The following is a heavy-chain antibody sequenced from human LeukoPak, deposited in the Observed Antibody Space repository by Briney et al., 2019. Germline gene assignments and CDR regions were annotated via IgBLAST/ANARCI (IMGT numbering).Heavy chain of an antibody. J-gene: IGHJ4*02. V-gene: IGHV3-7*03. CDR2: IKQDGSEK. D-gene: IGHD1-26*01. Sequence: GGSLRLSCAASGFSFSGYWMTWVRQAPGKGLEWVANIKQDGSEKYYVDSVKGRFTISRDNAKKSLYLQINSLRTEDTAVYYCATKSGNYYNYWGRGSLVTVSS. CDR3: ATKSGNYYNY. CDR1: GFSFSGYW.